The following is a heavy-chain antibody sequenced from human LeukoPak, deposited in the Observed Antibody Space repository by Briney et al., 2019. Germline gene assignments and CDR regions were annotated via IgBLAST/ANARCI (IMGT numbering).Heavy chain of an antibody. D-gene: IGHD5-12*01. CDR1: GFTVSSNY. V-gene: IGHV3-66*01. CDR3: AKDIVATIDYDY. J-gene: IGHJ4*02. Sequence: GGSLRLSCAASGFTVSSNYMSWARQAPGKGLEWVSVIYSGGSTYYADSVKGRFTISRDNSKNTLYLQMNSLRAEDTAVYYCAKDIVATIDYDYWGQGTLVTVSS. CDR2: IYSGGST.